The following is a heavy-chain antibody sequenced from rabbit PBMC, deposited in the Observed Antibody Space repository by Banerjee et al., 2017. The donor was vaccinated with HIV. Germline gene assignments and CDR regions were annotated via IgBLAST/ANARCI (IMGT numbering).Heavy chain of an antibody. D-gene: IGHD6-1*01. CDR3: ARGDYGAGYGYATYFNL. J-gene: IGHJ4*01. CDR1: GFDLSSYYY. V-gene: IGHV1S45*01. Sequence: QEQLEESGGDLVKPEGSLTLTCKASGFDLSSYYYMCWVRQASGKGLQWIACIYAGSSGSTYYANWAKGRFTISKASSTTVTLQMTSLTAADTATYFCARGDYGAGYGYATYFNLWGPGTLVTVS. CDR2: IYAGSSGST.